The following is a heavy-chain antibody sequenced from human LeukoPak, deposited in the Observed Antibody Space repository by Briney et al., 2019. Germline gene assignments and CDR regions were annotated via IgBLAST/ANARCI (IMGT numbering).Heavy chain of an antibody. CDR3: ARHWSGYGGYLNWFDP. Sequence: SETLSLTCTVSGGSISSSSYYWGWIRQPPGKGLEWIGSIYYSGSTYYNPSLKSRVTISVDTSKNQFSLKLSSVTAADTAVYYCARHWSGYGGYLNWFDPWGQGTLVTVSS. D-gene: IGHD5-12*01. CDR1: GGSISSSSYY. V-gene: IGHV4-39*01. CDR2: IYYSGST. J-gene: IGHJ5*02.